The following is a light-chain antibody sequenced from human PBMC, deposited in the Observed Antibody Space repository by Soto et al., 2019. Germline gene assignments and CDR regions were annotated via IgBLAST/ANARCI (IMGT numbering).Light chain of an antibody. Sequence: EMVLTQSPATLSLSPGERATLSGSASQSVSSYLAWYQQKPGQAPRLLIYDASNRATGIPARFSGSGSGTDFTLTISSLEPEDFAVYYCQQRRNWLTFGGGTKVEIK. V-gene: IGKV3-11*01. CDR2: DAS. CDR1: QSVSSY. CDR3: QQRRNWLT. J-gene: IGKJ4*01.